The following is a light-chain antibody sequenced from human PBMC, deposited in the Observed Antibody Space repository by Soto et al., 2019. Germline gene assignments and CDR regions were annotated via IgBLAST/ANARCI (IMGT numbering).Light chain of an antibody. Sequence: QSVLTQPPSVSETPGQRVTISCSGSSSNIGSNTVNWYRQLPETAPKLLIYSNTQRPSGVPDRFSGSKSGTSASLAISGLQSEDEADYYCAVWDDSLNGCVFGTGPKLTVL. CDR2: SNT. V-gene: IGLV1-44*01. J-gene: IGLJ1*01. CDR1: SSNIGSNT. CDR3: AVWDDSLNGCV.